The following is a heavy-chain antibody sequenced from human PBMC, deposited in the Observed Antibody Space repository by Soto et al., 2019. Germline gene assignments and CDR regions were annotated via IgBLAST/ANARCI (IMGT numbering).Heavy chain of an antibody. Sequence: QVQLQESGPGLVKPSQTLSLTCTVSGGSISSGGYYWSWIRQHPGKGLEWIGYIYYSGSTYYNPSLKGRVTISVDTSKNQFSLKLSAVTAADTAVYYCAGDSYYGDSPTYGMDVWGQGTTVTVSS. J-gene: IGHJ6*02. D-gene: IGHD4-17*01. V-gene: IGHV4-31*03. CDR2: IYYSGST. CDR3: AGDSYYGDSPTYGMDV. CDR1: GGSISSGGYY.